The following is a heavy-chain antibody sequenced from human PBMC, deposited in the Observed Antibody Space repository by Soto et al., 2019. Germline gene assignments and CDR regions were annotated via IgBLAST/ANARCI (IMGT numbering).Heavy chain of an antibody. CDR3: AKHADYQLVSWFDP. CDR1: GFSFSTYA. D-gene: IGHD1-1*01. V-gene: IGHV3-23*01. J-gene: IGHJ5*02. Sequence: EVQLLESGGGLVQPGGSLRLSCAVSGFSFSTYAMSWVRQAPGKGLEWVSGISAGGGNTYYADSVRGRFTISRDNSKDTLYLRITSLRAEDTAFYYCAKHADYQLVSWFDPWGQGTLVTVSS. CDR2: ISAGGGNT.